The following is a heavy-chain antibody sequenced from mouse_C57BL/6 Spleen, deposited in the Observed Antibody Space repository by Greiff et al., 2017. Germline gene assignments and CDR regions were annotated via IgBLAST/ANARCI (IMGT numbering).Heavy chain of an antibody. Sequence: VQLQQPGAELVMPGASVKLSCKASGYTFTSYWMHWVKQRPGQGLEWIGEIDPSDSYTNYNQKFKGKSTLTVDKSSSTAYMQLSSLTSEDSAVYYCAREEVDYWGQGTSVTVSS. CDR1: GYTFTSYW. CDR3: AREEVDY. V-gene: IGHV1-69*01. CDR2: IDPSDSYT. J-gene: IGHJ4*01.